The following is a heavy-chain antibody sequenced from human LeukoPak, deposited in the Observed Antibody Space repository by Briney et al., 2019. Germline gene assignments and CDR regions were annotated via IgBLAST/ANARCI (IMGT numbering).Heavy chain of an antibody. CDR3: ATGVVAVVGTWYFDY. CDR1: GFTFSSYW. V-gene: IGHV3-7*01. J-gene: IGHJ4*02. Sequence: PGGSLRLSCAASGFTFSSYWVSWVRHAPGEGVEWVANIKQDGSEKYYVDSVKGRFTISRDNAKNSLYLQMNSLRAEDTAVYYCATGVVAVVGTWYFDYWGQGTLVTVSS. CDR2: IKQDGSEK. D-gene: IGHD6-19*01.